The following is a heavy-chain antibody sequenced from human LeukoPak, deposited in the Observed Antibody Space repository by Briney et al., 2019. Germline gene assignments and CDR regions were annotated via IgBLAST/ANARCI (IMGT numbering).Heavy chain of an antibody. CDR2: ISGSGGST. Sequence: AGGSLRLSCAASGFTFSSYAMGWVRQAPGKGLEWVSAISGSGGSTYYADSVKGRFTISRDNSKNTLYLQMNSLRAEDTAVYYCAKVPRGEQLDELFDYWGQGTLVTVSS. J-gene: IGHJ4*02. CDR1: GFTFSSYA. D-gene: IGHD6-6*01. V-gene: IGHV3-23*01. CDR3: AKVPRGEQLDELFDY.